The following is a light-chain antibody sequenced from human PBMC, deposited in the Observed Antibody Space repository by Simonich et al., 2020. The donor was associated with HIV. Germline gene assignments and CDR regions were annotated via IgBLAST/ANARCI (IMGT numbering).Light chain of an antibody. J-gene: IGKJ2*01. V-gene: IGKV3-15*01. CDR3: HQRSNWPPWMYT. CDR1: QGVSSN. CDR2: GAS. Sequence: EIVMTQSPATLSVSPGERAPLSCRACQGVSSNLALYQQKRGQAPRLLIHGASTRAAGIPARFSGSGSGTEFTLTISSLQSEDFAVYYCHQRSNWPPWMYTFGQGTKLEIK.